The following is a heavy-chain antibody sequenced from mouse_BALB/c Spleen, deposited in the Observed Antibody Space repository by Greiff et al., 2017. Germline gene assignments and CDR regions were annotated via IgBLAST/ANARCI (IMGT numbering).Heavy chain of an antibody. D-gene: IGHD4-1*01. CDR1: GYTFTSYW. Sequence: VQLQQSGAELAKPGASVKMSCKASGYTFTSYWMHWVKQRPGQGLEWIGYINPSTGYTEYNQKFKDKATLTADKSSSTAYMQLSSLTSEDSAVYYCARRTGTSVWYFDVWGAGTTVTVAS. V-gene: IGHV1-7*01. CDR2: INPSTGYT. J-gene: IGHJ1*01. CDR3: ARRTGTSVWYFDV.